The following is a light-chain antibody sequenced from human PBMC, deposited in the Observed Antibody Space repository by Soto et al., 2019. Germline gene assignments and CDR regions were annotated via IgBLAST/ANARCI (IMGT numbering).Light chain of an antibody. CDR1: QSISNY. V-gene: IGKV1-27*01. Sequence: DIQMTQSPSSLSASAGDRVTITCRASQSISNYLAWYQQKPGKVPKLLIYAASTLQSGVQSRFSGSGSGTDFTLTISSLQPEDVTTYYCQKYNSDPLIFRGGTNVEIK. CDR2: AAS. CDR3: QKYNSDPLI. J-gene: IGKJ4*01.